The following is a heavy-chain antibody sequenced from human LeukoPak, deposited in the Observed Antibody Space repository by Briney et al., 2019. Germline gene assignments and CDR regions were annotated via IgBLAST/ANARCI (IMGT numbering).Heavy chain of an antibody. J-gene: IGHJ4*02. Sequence: SETLSLTCTVSGGSISSYYWSWIRQPPGKGLEWIGYIYYSGSTNYNPSLKSRVTISVDTSKNQFSLKLRSVTAADTAVYYCARDRGSGFRGTYYFDYWGQGTLVTVSS. CDR1: GGSISSYY. CDR3: ARDRGSGFRGTYYFDY. V-gene: IGHV4-59*01. CDR2: IYYSGST. D-gene: IGHD3-10*01.